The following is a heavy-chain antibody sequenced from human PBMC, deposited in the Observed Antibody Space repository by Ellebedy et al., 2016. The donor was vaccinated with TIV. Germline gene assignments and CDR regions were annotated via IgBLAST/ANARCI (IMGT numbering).Heavy chain of an antibody. D-gene: IGHD3-16*01. CDR1: GFSTSG. CDR2: IRSDGSNK. J-gene: IGHJ6*02. CDR3: VKGAYPVPTVMAV. V-gene: IGHV3-30*02. Sequence: GESLKISCAASGFSTSGMHWVRQAPGKGLEWVAFIRSDGSNKYYADSVKGRFIISRDNSKNTLDLQMTSLRPEDTALYYCVKGAYPVPTVMAVWGQGTMVIVS.